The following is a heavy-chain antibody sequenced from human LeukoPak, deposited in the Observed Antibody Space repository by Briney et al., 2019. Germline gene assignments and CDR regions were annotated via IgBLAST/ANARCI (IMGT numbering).Heavy chain of an antibody. Sequence: GGSLRLSCAASGFALSGYSINWVRQAPGKGLEWVSFIDRSNSDIYYADSVKGRFTISRDNARESVFLQLNRLRAEDTAVYYCTRDPGYSSSSMSFWGQGTLVTVSS. V-gene: IGHV3-21*01. CDR1: GFALSGYS. CDR3: TRDPGYSSSSMSF. D-gene: IGHD6-6*01. J-gene: IGHJ4*02. CDR2: IDRSNSDI.